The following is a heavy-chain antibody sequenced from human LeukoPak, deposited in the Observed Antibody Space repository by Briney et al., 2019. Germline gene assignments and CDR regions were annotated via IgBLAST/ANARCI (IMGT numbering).Heavy chain of an antibody. CDR3: ARFLTRGMPRGGYYFDY. CDR1: GGSISSSSYY. CDR2: IYYSGST. J-gene: IGHJ4*02. V-gene: IGHV4-39*07. Sequence: KPSETLSLTCTVSGGSISSSSYYWGWIRQPPGKGLEWIGSIYYSGSTYYNPSLKSRVTISVDTSKNQFSLKLSSVTAADTAVYYCARFLTRGMPRGGYYFDYWGQGTLVTVSS. D-gene: IGHD7-27*01.